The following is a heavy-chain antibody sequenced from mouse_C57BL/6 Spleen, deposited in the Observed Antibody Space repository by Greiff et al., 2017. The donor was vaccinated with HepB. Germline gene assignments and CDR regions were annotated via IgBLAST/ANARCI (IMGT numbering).Heavy chain of an antibody. J-gene: IGHJ3*01. CDR1: GYTFTGYW. Sequence: QVQLKESGAELMKPGASVKLSCTATGYTFTGYWIEWVKQRPGHGLEWIGEILPGRGSTNYNEKFKGKATFTADTSSNTAYMQLSSLTTEDSAIYYCARGTAQATWFAYWGQGTLVTVSA. CDR3: ARGTAQATWFAY. D-gene: IGHD3-2*02. CDR2: ILPGRGST. V-gene: IGHV1-9*01.